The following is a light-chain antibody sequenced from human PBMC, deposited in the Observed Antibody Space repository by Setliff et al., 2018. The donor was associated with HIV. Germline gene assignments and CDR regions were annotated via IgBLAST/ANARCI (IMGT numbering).Light chain of an antibody. Sequence: QSALTQPASVSGAPGQSISISCTGTSSDVGAYNYVSWYQQHPGKAPKLMVSEVSNRPSGVSNRFSGFKFGNTASLTISGLQAEDEADYYCSSYTSGNTRVFGTGTKVTVL. CDR3: SSYTSGNTRV. CDR2: EVS. J-gene: IGLJ1*01. V-gene: IGLV2-14*01. CDR1: SSDVGAYNY.